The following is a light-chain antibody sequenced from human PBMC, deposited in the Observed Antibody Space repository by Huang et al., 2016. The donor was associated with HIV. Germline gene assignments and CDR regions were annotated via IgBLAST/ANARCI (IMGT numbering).Light chain of an antibody. V-gene: IGKV3-11*01. CDR2: DAS. CDR1: QSVKSY. J-gene: IGKJ5*01. CDR3: QQRKYWPPIT. Sequence: ETVLTQSPATLSLSPGERATLSCRASQSVKSYLSWYQQKPGQTPRLRIYDASNRATGIPARFSGSGSVTDFTLTISSLEPEDFAVYYCQQRKYWPPITFGQGTRLEMK.